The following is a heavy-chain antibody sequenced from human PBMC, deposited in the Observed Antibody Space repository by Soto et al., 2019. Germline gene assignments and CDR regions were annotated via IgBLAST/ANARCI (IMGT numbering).Heavy chain of an antibody. CDR2: TSGSGGTT. CDR3: AKGLVGASIYYVDY. CDR1: DFTYNTYA. D-gene: IGHD6-19*01. Sequence: PRGSLRFSCASADFTYNTYAMTWVRPAPGKGLEWPSATSGSGGTTYYADSVEGRVTISRDNSKNTLFLEMTSLRADDTAVYYCAKGLVGASIYYVDYWGQRTTGTVSS. J-gene: IGHJ4*02. V-gene: IGHV3-23*01.